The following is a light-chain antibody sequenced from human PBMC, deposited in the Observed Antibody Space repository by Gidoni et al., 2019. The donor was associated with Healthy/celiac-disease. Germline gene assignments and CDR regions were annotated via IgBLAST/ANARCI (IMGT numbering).Light chain of an antibody. V-gene: IGKV3-15*01. CDR2: GAS. J-gene: IGKJ5*01. CDR1: QSVSSN. Sequence: EIVMTQSPATLSVSPGERATLSCRASQSVSSNLAWYQQQPGQAPRLLIYGASTRATGIPARFSGSGSGTEFTLTIGSLQSEDFAVYYCQQYNNWPPGITFGQGTRLEIK. CDR3: QQYNNWPPGIT.